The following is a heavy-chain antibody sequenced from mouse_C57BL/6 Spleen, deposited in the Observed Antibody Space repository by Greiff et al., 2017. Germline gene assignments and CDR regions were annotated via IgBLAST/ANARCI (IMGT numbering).Heavy chain of an antibody. CDR3: ARKTTPYALGY. V-gene: IGHV1-69*01. D-gene: IGHD2-1*01. Sequence: QVQLQQPGAELVMPGASVKLSCKASGYTFTSYWMHWVKQRPGQGLEWIGEIDPSDSYTNYNQKFKGKSTLTVDKSTSTASMQLSSLTSEDSAVYDCARKTTPYALGYWGQGTSVTVSS. CDR1: GYTFTSYW. CDR2: IDPSDSYT. J-gene: IGHJ4*01.